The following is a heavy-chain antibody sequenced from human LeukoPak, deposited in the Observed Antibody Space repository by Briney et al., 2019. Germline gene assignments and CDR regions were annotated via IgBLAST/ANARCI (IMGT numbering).Heavy chain of an antibody. CDR1: GFTFSSYG. CDR2: ISYDGSNK. Sequence: GGSLRLSCAASGFTFSSYGMHWVRQAPGKGLEWVAVISYDGSNKYYADSVKGRFTISRDNSKNTLYLQMNSLRAEDTAVYYCAKDLSPSSTIVVVSLDCWGQGTLVTVSS. V-gene: IGHV3-30*18. J-gene: IGHJ4*02. D-gene: IGHD3-22*01. CDR3: AKDLSPSSTIVVVSLDC.